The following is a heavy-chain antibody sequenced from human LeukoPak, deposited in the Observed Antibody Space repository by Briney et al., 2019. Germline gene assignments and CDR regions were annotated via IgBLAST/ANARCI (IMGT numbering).Heavy chain of an antibody. J-gene: IGHJ4*02. CDR2: ISAYNGNT. CDR3: ARDRTMVRGAVDY. Sequence: ASVKVSCKASGFTFTSSAVQWVRQAPGQGLEWMGWISAYNGNTNYAQKLQGRVTMTTDTSTSTAYMELRSLRSDDTAVYYCARDRTMVRGAVDYWGQGTLVTVSS. CDR1: GFTFTSSA. V-gene: IGHV1-18*01. D-gene: IGHD3-10*01.